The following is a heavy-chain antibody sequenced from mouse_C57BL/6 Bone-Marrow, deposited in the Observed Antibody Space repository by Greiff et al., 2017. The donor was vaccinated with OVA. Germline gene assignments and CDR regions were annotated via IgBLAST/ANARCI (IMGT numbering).Heavy chain of an antibody. V-gene: IGHV1-74*01. CDR1: GYTFTSYW. CDR3: AIEYYGSSPWFAY. D-gene: IGHD1-1*01. CDR2: IHPSDSDT. J-gene: IGHJ3*01. Sequence: QVHVKQSGAELVKPGASVKVSCKASGYTFTSYWMHWVKQRPGQGLEWIGRIHPSDSDTNYNQKFKGKATLTVDKSSSTAYMQLSSLTSEDSAVYYCAIEYYGSSPWFAYWGQGTLVTVSA.